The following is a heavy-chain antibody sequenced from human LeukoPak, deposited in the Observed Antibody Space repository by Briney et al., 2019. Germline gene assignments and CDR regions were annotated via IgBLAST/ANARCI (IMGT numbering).Heavy chain of an antibody. D-gene: IGHD3-3*01. Sequence: SETLSLTCTVSGGSISSYYWSWIRQPPGKGLEWIGYIYYSGSTNYNPPLKSRVTISVDTSKNQFSLKLSSVTAADTAVYYCARASRGDTYYDFWSGYGITPDDAFDIWGQGTMVTVSS. J-gene: IGHJ3*02. CDR2: IYYSGST. CDR1: GGSISSYY. V-gene: IGHV4-59*01. CDR3: ARASRGDTYYDFWSGYGITPDDAFDI.